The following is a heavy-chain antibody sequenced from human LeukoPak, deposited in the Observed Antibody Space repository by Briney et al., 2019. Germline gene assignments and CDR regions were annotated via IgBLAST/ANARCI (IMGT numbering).Heavy chain of an antibody. CDR3: ARDHYYDSSGHENLDY. CDR1: GYTFTSYG. V-gene: IGHV1-18*01. D-gene: IGHD3-22*01. Sequence: ASVKVSCKASGYTFTSYGISWVRQAPGQGLEWMGWISAYNGNTNYAQKFQGRVTITADESTSTAYMEPSSLRSEDTAVYYCARDHYYDSSGHENLDYWGQGTLVTVSS. CDR2: ISAYNGNT. J-gene: IGHJ4*02.